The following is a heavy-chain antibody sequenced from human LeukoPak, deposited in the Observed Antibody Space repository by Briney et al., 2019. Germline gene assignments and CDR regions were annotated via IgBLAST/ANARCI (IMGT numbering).Heavy chain of an antibody. Sequence: SETLSLTCTVSGDSISSNYWSWIRQPPGKGLEWIGYSYDSGRTKYSPSLKSRVTISVDTSKNQFSLNLSSMTAADTAIYYCARGGVGATTAYFDYWGQGTLVTVSS. V-gene: IGHV4-59*12. D-gene: IGHD1-26*01. CDR1: GDSISSNY. J-gene: IGHJ4*02. CDR3: ARGGVGATTAYFDY. CDR2: SYDSGRT.